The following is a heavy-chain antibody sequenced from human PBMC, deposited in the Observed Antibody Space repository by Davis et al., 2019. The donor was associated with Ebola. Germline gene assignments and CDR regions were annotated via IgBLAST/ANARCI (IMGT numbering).Heavy chain of an antibody. V-gene: IGHV1-69*04. CDR3: TRGKWFDP. CDR1: GYTFTSYA. Sequence: VSCNASGYTFTSYAMNLVLQAPGQRLEWMGTVIPILGTADYAQRFQGRVTITADTSTHTAYMELSRLRSDDTAMYYSTRGKWFDPWGQGTLVAVSS. J-gene: IGHJ5*02. CDR2: VIPILGTA.